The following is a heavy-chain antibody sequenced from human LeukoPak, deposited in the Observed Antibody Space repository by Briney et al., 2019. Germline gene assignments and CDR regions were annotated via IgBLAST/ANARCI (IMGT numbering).Heavy chain of an antibody. D-gene: IGHD4-23*01. J-gene: IGHJ5*02. Sequence: GGSLRLSCEASGLTFTTSWMHWVRQAPGNGLVWVSRINNDGRNTRYADSVKGRFTISRDNAKNTLFLQMDSLRAEDTAVYYCTKSGYGGNWFDPWGQGTLVTVSA. CDR3: TKSGYGGNWFDP. CDR2: INNDGRNT. V-gene: IGHV3-74*01. CDR1: GLTFTTSW.